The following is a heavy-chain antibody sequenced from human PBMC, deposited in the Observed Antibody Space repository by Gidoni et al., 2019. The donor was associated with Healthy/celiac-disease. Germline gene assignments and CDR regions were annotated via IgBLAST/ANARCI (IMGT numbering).Heavy chain of an antibody. CDR3: AKDPLVAASYYYYGMDV. CDR1: GFTFSSYG. J-gene: IGHJ6*02. CDR2: ISYDGSNK. Sequence: QVQLVESGGGVVQPGRSLRLSCAASGFTFSSYGMPWVRQAPGKGLEWVAVISYDGSNKYYADSVKGRFTISRDKSKNTLYLQMNSLRAEDTAVYYCAKDPLVAASYYYYGMDVWGQGTTVTVSS. D-gene: IGHD5-12*01. V-gene: IGHV3-30*18.